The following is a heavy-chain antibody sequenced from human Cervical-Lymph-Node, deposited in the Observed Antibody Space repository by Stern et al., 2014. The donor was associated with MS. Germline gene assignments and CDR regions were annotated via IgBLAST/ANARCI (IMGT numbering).Heavy chain of an antibody. D-gene: IGHD5-18*01. V-gene: IGHV1-69*09. CDR3: AREGRGYSSGTPFDI. CDR1: GGAYT. Sequence: QLVQSGAEVKKPGSSVRVSCKASGGAYTVNWVRQAPGHGLEWMGRISPLAGRATYAQRFQGRVTLTAYKSTSTVYMDLSSLRSEDTALYFCAREGRGYSSGTPFDIWGQGTLVTVSS. J-gene: IGHJ4*02. CDR2: ISPLAGRA.